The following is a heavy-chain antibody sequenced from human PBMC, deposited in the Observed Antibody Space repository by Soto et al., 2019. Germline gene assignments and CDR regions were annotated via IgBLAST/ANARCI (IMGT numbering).Heavy chain of an antibody. Sequence: GGSLRLSCAASGFTFSNAWMSWVRQAPGKGLEWVGRIKSKTDGGTTDYAAPVKGRFTISRDDSKNTLYLQMNSLKTEDTAVYYCTTDIYYYGSGSTNYYYYYMDVWGKGTTVTVSS. J-gene: IGHJ6*03. CDR2: IKSKTDGGTT. V-gene: IGHV3-15*01. CDR3: TTDIYYYGSGSTNYYYYYMDV. D-gene: IGHD3-10*01. CDR1: GFTFSNAW.